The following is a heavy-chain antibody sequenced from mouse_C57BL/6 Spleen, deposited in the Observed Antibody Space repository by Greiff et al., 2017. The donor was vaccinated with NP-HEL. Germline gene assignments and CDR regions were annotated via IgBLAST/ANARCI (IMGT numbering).Heavy chain of an antibody. Sequence: VQVVESGGDLVKPGGSLKLSCAASGFTFSSYGMSWVRQTPDKRLEWVATISSGGSYTYYPDSVKGRFTISRDNAKNTLYLQMRSLKSEDTAMYYCARPGQLGSFDYWGQGTTLTVSS. V-gene: IGHV5-6*01. CDR1: GFTFSSYG. J-gene: IGHJ2*01. CDR2: ISSGGSYT. D-gene: IGHD4-1*02. CDR3: ARPGQLGSFDY.